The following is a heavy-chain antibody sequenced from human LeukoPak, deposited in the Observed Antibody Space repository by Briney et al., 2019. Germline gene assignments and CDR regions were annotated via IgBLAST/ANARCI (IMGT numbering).Heavy chain of an antibody. D-gene: IGHD3-22*01. CDR2: IYYSGST. CDR3: ARRGGIYYDSSGYSL. CDR1: GGSISSGSYY. V-gene: IGHV4-39*07. J-gene: IGHJ4*02. Sequence: SETLSLTCTVSGGSISSGSYYWSWIRQPAGKGLEWIGSIYYSGSTYYNPSLKSRVTISVDTSKNQFSLKLSSVTAADTAVYYCARRGGIYYDSSGYSLWGQGTLVTVSS.